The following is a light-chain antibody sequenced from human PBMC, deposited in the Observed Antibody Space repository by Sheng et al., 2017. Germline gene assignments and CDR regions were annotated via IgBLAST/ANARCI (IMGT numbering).Light chain of an antibody. J-gene: IGKJ4*01. Sequence: EIVMTQSPATLSVSPGERAIVSCRASQSVSSNLAWYQQKPGQVPRLLIFGASSRASGIPDRFSGSGSGTDFTLTIGRLEPEDFAVYYCQQRSNWPLTFGGGTKVEIK. CDR2: GAS. CDR1: QSVSSN. V-gene: IGKV3D-20*02. CDR3: QQRSNWPLT.